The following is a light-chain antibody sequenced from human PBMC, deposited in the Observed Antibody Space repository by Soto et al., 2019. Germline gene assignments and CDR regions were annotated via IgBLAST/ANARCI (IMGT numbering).Light chain of an antibody. CDR3: QQFGSSPLYT. CDR2: GAS. CDR1: QSVSSSY. Sequence: EIVLTQSPGTLSLPPGERVTLSCRASQSVSSSYLAWYQQKPGQAPRLLIYGASSRATGIPDRFSGSGSGTDFTLTISRLEPEDFAVYYCQQFGSSPLYTFGQGTKLEIK. J-gene: IGKJ2*01. V-gene: IGKV3-20*01.